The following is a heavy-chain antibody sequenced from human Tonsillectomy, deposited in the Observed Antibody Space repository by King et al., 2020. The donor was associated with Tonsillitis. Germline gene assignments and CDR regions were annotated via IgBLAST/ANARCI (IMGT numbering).Heavy chain of an antibody. Sequence: VQLVESGGGVVQPGRSLRLSCAASGFIFSGFGMHWVRQAPGKGLEWVALIWYDGSNKYYADSVKGRFTISRDNSKNTLYLQMNSLRAEDTAVYYCARDLGGGYCSSTSCNDALDIWGQGTMVTVSS. D-gene: IGHD2-2*01. CDR2: IWYDGSNK. CDR3: ARDLGGGYCSSTSCNDALDI. V-gene: IGHV3-33*01. CDR1: GFIFSGFG. J-gene: IGHJ3*02.